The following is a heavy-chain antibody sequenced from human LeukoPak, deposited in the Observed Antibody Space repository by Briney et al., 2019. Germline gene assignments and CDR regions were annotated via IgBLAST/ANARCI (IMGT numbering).Heavy chain of an antibody. CDR1: GGSISSYY. CDR3: ARIGLHTAFDI. Sequence: QGSESVSLTCTVSGGSISSYYWSWIRQPPGKGLEWIGNIHDSGSTSYIQSRKSRVAMSEDTSKNQFSLNLSSVTAADTAVYYCARIGLHTAFDIWGQATTLTVSS. J-gene: IGHJ3*02. CDR2: IHDSGST. V-gene: IGHV4-59*01. D-gene: IGHD4-11*01.